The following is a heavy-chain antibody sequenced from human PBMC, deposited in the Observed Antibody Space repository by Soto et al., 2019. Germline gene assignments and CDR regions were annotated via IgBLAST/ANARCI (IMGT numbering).Heavy chain of an antibody. Sequence: SETLSLTCAVSGYSTSSGYYLGWIRQPPGKGLEWIGSIYHSGSTYYNPSLKSRVTISVDTSKNQFSLKLSSVTAADTAVYYCARDTDFFGKGFDPWGQGTLVTVSS. J-gene: IGHJ5*02. V-gene: IGHV4-38-2*02. CDR1: GYSTSSGYY. D-gene: IGHD3-3*01. CDR3: ARDTDFFGKGFDP. CDR2: IYHSGST.